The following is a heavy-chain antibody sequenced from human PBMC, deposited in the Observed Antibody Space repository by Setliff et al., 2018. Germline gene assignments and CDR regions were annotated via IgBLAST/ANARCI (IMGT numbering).Heavy chain of an antibody. Sequence: SETLSLTCTVSGGSISSGGYYWSWIRQPAGKGLEWIAYIYYSGNTYYNPSLKSRVTISVDTSKNQFSLKINSVTAADTAVYYCARGHCSSGECPNYFDPWGQGTQVTVSS. D-gene: IGHD2-15*01. CDR1: GGSISSGGYY. J-gene: IGHJ5*02. V-gene: IGHV4-31*03. CDR3: ARGHCSSGECPNYFDP. CDR2: IYYSGNT.